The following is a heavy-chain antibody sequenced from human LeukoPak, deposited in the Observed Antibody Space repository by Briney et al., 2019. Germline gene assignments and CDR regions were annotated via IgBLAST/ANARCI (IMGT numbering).Heavy chain of an antibody. CDR1: GFTFSDYA. Sequence: GGSLRLYCAASGFTFSDYAIHWVRQAPGKGLEWVAVISYDGSDKYYADSVKGRFTISRDNSKNTLYVQMNSLRAEDTAVYYCLFGDSQIDYWGQGTLVTVSS. CDR2: ISYDGSDK. J-gene: IGHJ4*02. V-gene: IGHV3-30*04. CDR3: LFGDSQIDY. D-gene: IGHD4-17*01.